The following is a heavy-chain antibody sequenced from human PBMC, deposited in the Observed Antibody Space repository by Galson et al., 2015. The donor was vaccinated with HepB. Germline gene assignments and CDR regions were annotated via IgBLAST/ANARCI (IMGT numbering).Heavy chain of an antibody. CDR3: ASHPSRWLHPGAFDI. D-gene: IGHD5-24*01. CDR1: GFTFSSYA. J-gene: IGHJ3*02. Sequence: SLRLSCAASGFTFSSYAMHWVRQAPGKGLEWVAVISYDGSNKYYADSVKGRFTISRDNSKNTLYLQMNSLRAEDTAVYYCASHPSRWLHPGAFDIWGQGTMVTVSS. V-gene: IGHV3-30*04. CDR2: ISYDGSNK.